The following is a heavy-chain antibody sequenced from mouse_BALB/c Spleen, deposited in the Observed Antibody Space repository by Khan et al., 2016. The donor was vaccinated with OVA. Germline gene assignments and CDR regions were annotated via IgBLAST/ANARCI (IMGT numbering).Heavy chain of an antibody. J-gene: IGHJ2*01. CDR1: GFNIKDYY. D-gene: IGHD2-3*01. V-gene: IGHV14-1*02. Sequence: VQLKQSGAELVRPGALVKLSCKASGFNIKDYYIHWVKQRPEQGLEWIGWIDPENGNTVYDPRFQGKASITADTSSNTAYLQLSSLTSEDVADYYCPGSILVCFDYWGQGTTLTVSS. CDR2: IDPENGNT. CDR3: PGSILVCFDY.